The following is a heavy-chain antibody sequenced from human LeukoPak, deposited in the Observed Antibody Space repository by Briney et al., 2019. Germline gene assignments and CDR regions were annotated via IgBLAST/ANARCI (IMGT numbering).Heavy chain of an antibody. Sequence: GGSLRLSCAASGFTFSNYWMTWVRQAPGKGLEWVAHIKEDGGEKHYVDPVKGRFTISRDNAKNSLYLQMNSLRAEDTAMYYCVRDRGYCSGGTCYALWDYWGQGTLVAVSS. CDR2: IKEDGGEK. D-gene: IGHD2-15*01. CDR3: VRDRGYCSGGTCYALWDY. V-gene: IGHV3-7*01. J-gene: IGHJ4*02. CDR1: GFTFSNYW.